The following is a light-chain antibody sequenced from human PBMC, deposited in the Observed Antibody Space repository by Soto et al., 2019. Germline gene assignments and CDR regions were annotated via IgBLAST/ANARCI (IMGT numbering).Light chain of an antibody. CDR3: QQSYSTPYT. CDR2: AAS. Sequence: DIQMTQSPSSLSASVGDRVTITCRASQSISSYLNWYQQKPGKAPKLLIYAASSLQSGVPSRFSGSGSGTDFTLTISSLQPEAFETYYCQQSYSTPYTLGQGTKVDIK. CDR1: QSISSY. J-gene: IGKJ2*01. V-gene: IGKV1-39*01.